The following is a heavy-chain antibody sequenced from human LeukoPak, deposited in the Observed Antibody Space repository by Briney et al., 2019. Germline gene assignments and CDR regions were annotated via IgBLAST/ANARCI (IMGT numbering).Heavy chain of an antibody. D-gene: IGHD2-15*01. J-gene: IGHJ6*03. Sequence: ASVKVSCKASGYTFTSYGISWVRQAPGQGLEWMRWISAYNGNTNYAQKLQGRVTMTTDTSTSTAYMELRSLRSDDTAVYYCARGGSWLSIYYYYYMDVWGKGTTVTVSS. CDR1: GYTFTSYG. V-gene: IGHV1-18*01. CDR3: ARGGSWLSIYYYYYMDV. CDR2: ISAYNGNT.